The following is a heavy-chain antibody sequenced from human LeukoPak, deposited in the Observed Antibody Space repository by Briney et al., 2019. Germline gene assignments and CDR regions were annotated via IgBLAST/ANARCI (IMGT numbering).Heavy chain of an antibody. CDR3: ARIYSGYDL. J-gene: IGHJ5*02. D-gene: IGHD5-12*01. CDR1: GYTFSVSY. Sequence: GASVKVSCKASGYTFSVSYIHWVRQAPGQGLEWMGWINPNNGVTNYAQKFQGRVTMTSDTSISTAYMELRSLRSDDRAVYYCARIYSGYDLWGQGTLVTVSS. CDR2: INPNNGVT. V-gene: IGHV1-2*02.